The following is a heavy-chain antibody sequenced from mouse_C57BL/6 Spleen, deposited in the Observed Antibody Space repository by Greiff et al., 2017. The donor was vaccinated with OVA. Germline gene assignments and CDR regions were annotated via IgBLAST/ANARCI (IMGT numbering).Heavy chain of an antibody. CDR1: GYAFSSYW. V-gene: IGHV1-80*01. J-gene: IGHJ3*01. Sequence: VKLMESGAELVKPGASVKISCKASGYAFSSYWMNWVQPRPGKGLEWIGQIYPGDGDTNYNGKFKGTATLTADKSASTAYRQLSMLTSEDSAVYFCARGEGTWFAYWGQGTLVTVSA. CDR2: IYPGDGDT. CDR3: ARGEGTWFAY.